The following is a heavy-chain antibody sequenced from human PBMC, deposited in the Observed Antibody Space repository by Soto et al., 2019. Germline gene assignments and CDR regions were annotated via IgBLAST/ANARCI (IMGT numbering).Heavy chain of an antibody. CDR2: VSGNGLSK. CDR1: GITFEDYA. D-gene: IGHD6-13*01. J-gene: IGHJ4*02. V-gene: IGHV3-23*01. CDR3: ATTAASAHFDH. Sequence: EVRLLESGGGLVQPGGSLRLSCAASGITFEDYAISWVRQAPGKGMEWVSDVSGNGLSKHYADSVEDRFTISRDNSKHTVSLQINSLRADDTAVYYCATTAASAHFDHWGQGILVTVSS.